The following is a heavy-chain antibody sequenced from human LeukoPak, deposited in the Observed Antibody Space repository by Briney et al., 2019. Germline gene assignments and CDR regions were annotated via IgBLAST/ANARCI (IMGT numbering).Heavy chain of an antibody. CDR1: GYSFTSYW. V-gene: IGHV5-51*01. Sequence: GESLKISCKGSGYSFTSYWIGWVRQMPGKGLEWMGIIYPGDSDNRYSPSFQGQVTISADKSISTAYLQWSSLKASDTAMYYCASQTRRYYYGMDVWGQGTTVTVSS. J-gene: IGHJ6*02. CDR2: IYPGDSDN. CDR3: ASQTRRYYYGMDV.